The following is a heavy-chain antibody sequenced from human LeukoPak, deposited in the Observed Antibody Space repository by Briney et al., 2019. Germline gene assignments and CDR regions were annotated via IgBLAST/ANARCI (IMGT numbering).Heavy chain of an antibody. CDR2: IYYSGST. D-gene: IGHD2-21*02. J-gene: IGHJ3*01. CDR3: ARYCDGDCNTSAFDL. V-gene: IGHV4-59*12. Sequence: SETLSLTCTVSGGSINSYYWSWIRQPPGKGLEWIGYIYYSGSTNYKASLRGRVTMSVDTSKNQFSLKLTSVTAADTAVYYCARYCDGDCNTSAFDLWGQGTIVTVSS. CDR1: GGSINSYY.